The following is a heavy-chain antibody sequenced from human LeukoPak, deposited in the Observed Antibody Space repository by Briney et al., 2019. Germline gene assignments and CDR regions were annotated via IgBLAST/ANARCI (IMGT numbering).Heavy chain of an antibody. V-gene: IGHV1-2*02. Sequence: ASVKVSCKASGYTFTGYYMHWVRQAPGQGLEWMGWINPNSGGTNYAQKLQGRVTMTTDTSTSTAYMELRSLRSDDTAVYYCAREGGITGTTEWYFDYWGQGTLVTVSS. D-gene: IGHD1-20*01. CDR2: INPNSGGT. J-gene: IGHJ4*02. CDR3: AREGGITGTTEWYFDY. CDR1: GYTFTGYY.